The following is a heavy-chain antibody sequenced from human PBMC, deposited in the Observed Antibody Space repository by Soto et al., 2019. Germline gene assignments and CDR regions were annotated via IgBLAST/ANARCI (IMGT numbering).Heavy chain of an antibody. CDR2: IYYTGST. D-gene: IGHD1-26*01. CDR3: ARRYGRAIDY. J-gene: IGHJ4*02. V-gene: IGHV4-59*08. CDR1: GGAISTYY. Sequence: PSETLSLTCTVSGGAISTYYWSWIRQPPGKGLEWIGYIYYTGSTKYNPSLKSRVTISVDTSKNQFSLKLSSVTAADTAVYYCARRYGRAIDYWGQGPLVTVSS.